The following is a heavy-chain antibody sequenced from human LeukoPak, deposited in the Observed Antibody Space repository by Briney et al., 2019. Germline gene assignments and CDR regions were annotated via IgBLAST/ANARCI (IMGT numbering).Heavy chain of an antibody. Sequence: GGSLRLSCAASGFTFSSYSMNWVRQAPGKGLEWVSSISSSSSYIYYADSVKGRFTISRDNDENSLYQQMNSLRAEDTAVYYCARDEETAYPMDVWGKGTTVTVSS. CDR2: ISSSSSYI. D-gene: IGHD5-24*01. J-gene: IGHJ6*03. V-gene: IGHV3-21*01. CDR3: ARDEETAYPMDV. CDR1: GFTFSSYS.